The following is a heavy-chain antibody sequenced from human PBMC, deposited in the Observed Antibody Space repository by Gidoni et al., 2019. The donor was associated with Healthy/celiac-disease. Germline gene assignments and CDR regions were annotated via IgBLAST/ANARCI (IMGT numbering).Heavy chain of an antibody. V-gene: IGHV4-31*03. J-gene: IGHJ6*02. CDR3: AGTEVAPTIAYYYYGMDV. Sequence: QVQLQESGPGLVKPSQTLSLTCTVSGGSIRSDGYYWSWIRQHPGKGLEWIGYIYYSGRTYYNPSLKSRVTISVDTSKNQFSLKLSSVTAADTAVYYCAGTEVAPTIAYYYYGMDVWGQGTTVTVSS. D-gene: IGHD2-15*01. CDR1: GGSIRSDGYY. CDR2: IYYSGRT.